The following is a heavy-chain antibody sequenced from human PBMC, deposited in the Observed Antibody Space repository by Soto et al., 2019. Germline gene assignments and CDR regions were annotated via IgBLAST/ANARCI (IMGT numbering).Heavy chain of an antibody. CDR2: ITWNSGQI. CDR1: GFTFHEST. D-gene: IGHD3-22*01. J-gene: IGHJ4*02. CDR3: ASGLTTSPHL. Sequence: PGGSLRLSCAASGFTFHESTMHWVRQAPGKGLEWVSHITWNSGQIVYADSVKGRFTISGDNGKKSLYLQMQSLRPEDTALYYCASGLTTSPHLWGQGTLVTVSS. V-gene: IGHV3-9*01.